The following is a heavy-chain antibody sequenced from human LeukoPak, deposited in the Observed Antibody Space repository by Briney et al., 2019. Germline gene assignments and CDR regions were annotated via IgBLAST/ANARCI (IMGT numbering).Heavy chain of an antibody. V-gene: IGHV3-48*01. CDR1: GFTFNSYH. CDR2: ISSGKII. D-gene: IGHD2-2*01. J-gene: IGHJ4*02. Sequence: GGSLRLSCAASGFTFNSYHMSWVRQAPGKGLEWVSYISSGKIIYYADSVKGRFTISRDNAKNSLYLQMNSLRVEDTALYYCARLSRQQLLNVDFAYWGQGTLVTVSS. CDR3: ARLSRQQLLNVDFAY.